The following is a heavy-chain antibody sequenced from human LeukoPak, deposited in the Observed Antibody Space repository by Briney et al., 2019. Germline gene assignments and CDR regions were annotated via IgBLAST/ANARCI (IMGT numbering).Heavy chain of an antibody. J-gene: IGHJ6*03. CDR2: ISSSSSYI. CDR1: GFTFSSYS. CDR3: ARFGPGGEIVVVPADYYYYYMDV. Sequence: KSGGSLRLSCAASGFTFSSYSMNWVRQAPGKGLEWVSSISSSSSYIYYADSVKGRFTISRDNAKNSLYLQMNSLRAEDTAVYYCARFGPGGEIVVVPADYYYYYMDVWGKGTTVTVSS. D-gene: IGHD2-2*01. V-gene: IGHV3-21*01.